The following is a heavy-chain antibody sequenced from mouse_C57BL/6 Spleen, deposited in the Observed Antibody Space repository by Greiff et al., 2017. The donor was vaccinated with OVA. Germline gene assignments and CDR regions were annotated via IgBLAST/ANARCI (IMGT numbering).Heavy chain of an antibody. V-gene: IGHV1-80*01. CDR2: IYPGDGDT. D-gene: IGHD2-3*01. J-gene: IGHJ1*03. Sequence: QVQLQQSGAELVKPGASVKISCKASGYAFSSYWMNWVKQRPGKGLEWIGQIYPGDGDTNYNGKFKGKATLTADKSSSTAYMQLSSLTSEDSAVYFCASDGYSDWYFDVWGTGTTVTVSS. CDR3: ASDGYSDWYFDV. CDR1: GYAFSSYW.